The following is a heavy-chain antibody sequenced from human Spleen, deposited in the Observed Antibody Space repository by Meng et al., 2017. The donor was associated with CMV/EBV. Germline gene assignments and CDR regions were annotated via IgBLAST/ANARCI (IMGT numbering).Heavy chain of an antibody. Sequence: SETLSLTCTVPGDSFSSGSYFWGWFRQPPGKGLEWIGNIFYGGDTHYNPSLKSRVTISEDTSTKQFSLKLSSVTAADTAVYYCARGRYNFWRGYSTTYYYYGVDVWGQGTTVTVSS. D-gene: IGHD3-3*01. CDR2: IFYGGDT. CDR1: GDSFSSGSYF. CDR3: ARGRYNFWRGYSTTYYYYGVDV. V-gene: IGHV4-39*07. J-gene: IGHJ6*02.